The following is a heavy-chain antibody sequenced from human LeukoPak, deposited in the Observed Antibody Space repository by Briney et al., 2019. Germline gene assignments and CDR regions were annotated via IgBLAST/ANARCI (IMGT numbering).Heavy chain of an antibody. CDR3: AREDSSGWYGRGWFDP. J-gene: IGHJ5*02. CDR1: GGSFSGYY. Sequence: SETLSLTCAVYGGSFSGYYWSWIRQPPGKGLEWIGEINHSGSTNYNPSLKSRVTISVDTSKNQFSLKLSSVTAADTAVYYCAREDSSGWYGRGWFDPWGQGTLVTVSS. CDR2: INHSGST. V-gene: IGHV4-34*01. D-gene: IGHD6-19*01.